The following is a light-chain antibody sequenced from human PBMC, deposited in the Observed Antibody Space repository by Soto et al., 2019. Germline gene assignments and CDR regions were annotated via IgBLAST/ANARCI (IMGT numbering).Light chain of an antibody. J-gene: IGLJ6*01. V-gene: IGLV8-61*01. Sequence: QTVVPQVASLSGSPGGAGTLTRGLTSYSVSTTHDPSWYQQSPGQHPRPLVYSTKIRSSGVHDLFSGSILGNRAALTITGAQAEDACDYYCALFLCSATLGFGSGTKVPVL. CDR1: SYSVSTTHD. CDR2: STK. CDR3: ALFLCSATLG.